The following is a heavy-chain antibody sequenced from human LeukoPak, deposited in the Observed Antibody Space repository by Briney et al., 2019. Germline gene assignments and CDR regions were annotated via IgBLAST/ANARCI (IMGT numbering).Heavy chain of an antibody. V-gene: IGHV4-31*03. D-gene: IGHD5-24*01. Sequence: SETLSLTCTVSGGSISSGGYYWSWIRQHPGKGLEWIGYIYYSGSTYYNPSLKSRVTISVDTSKNQFSLKLSSVTAADTAVYYCARGLVRDGYNLHYFDYWGQGALVTVSS. CDR1: GGSISSGGYY. CDR2: IYYSGST. J-gene: IGHJ4*02. CDR3: ARGLVRDGYNLHYFDY.